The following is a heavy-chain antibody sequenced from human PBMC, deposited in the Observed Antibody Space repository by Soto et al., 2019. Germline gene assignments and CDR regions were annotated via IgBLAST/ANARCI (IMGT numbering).Heavy chain of an antibody. CDR1: GYSFNTYW. CDR3: ARHGNNGPEDTLDV. V-gene: IGHV5-51*01. D-gene: IGHD1-1*01. J-gene: IGHJ6*02. CDR2: IYPGDSET. Sequence: GESLKISCKGSGYSFNTYWIGWVRQMPGKGLEWMGIIYPGDSETRYSPSFQGQVTISADRSITTAHLQWNSLKASDSAMYFCARHGNNGPEDTLDVWGQGTTVTVSS.